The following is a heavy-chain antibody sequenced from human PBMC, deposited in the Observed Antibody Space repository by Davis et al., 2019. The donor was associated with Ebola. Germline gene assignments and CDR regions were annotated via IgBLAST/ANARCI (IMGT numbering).Heavy chain of an antibody. V-gene: IGHV3-74*01. CDR2: INGDGSTT. D-gene: IGHD5-18*01. CDR3: ARRSGYIYVYEGMDV. Sequence: GESLKISCAASGFTFSSHWMSWVRQAPGKGLVWVSRINGDGSTTNYAESVKGRFTISRDNAKNTLYLQMNSLRAEDTAVYYCARRSGYIYVYEGMDVWGKGTTVTVSS. CDR1: GFTFSSHW. J-gene: IGHJ6*04.